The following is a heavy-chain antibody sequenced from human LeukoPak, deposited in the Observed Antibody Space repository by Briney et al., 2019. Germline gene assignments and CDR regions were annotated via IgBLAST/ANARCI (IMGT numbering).Heavy chain of an antibody. Sequence: GGSLRLSCATSEITFSSYVMSWVRQAPGKGLEWVSTISGGGLTTHYADSVKGRFTISGDNSENTLYLQMTSLRAEDTAVYYCAKDQGDRVGSSVSWGQGTLVTVSS. J-gene: IGHJ4*02. V-gene: IGHV3-23*01. D-gene: IGHD2-2*01. CDR1: EITFSSYV. CDR3: AKDQGDRVGSSVS. CDR2: ISGGGLTT.